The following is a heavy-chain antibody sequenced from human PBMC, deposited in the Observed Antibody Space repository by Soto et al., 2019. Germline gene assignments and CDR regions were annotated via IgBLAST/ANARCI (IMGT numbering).Heavy chain of an antibody. CDR1: GFTFSSYS. CDR3: ARPGGYYYYGMDV. Sequence: EVQLVESGGGLVKPGGSLRLSCAASGFTFSSYSMNWVRQAPGKGLEWVSSISSSSSYIYYAYSVKGRFTISRDNAKNSLYLQMNSLRAEDTAVYYCARPGGYYYYGMDVWGQGTTVTVSS. D-gene: IGHD3-10*01. CDR2: ISSSSSYI. J-gene: IGHJ6*02. V-gene: IGHV3-21*01.